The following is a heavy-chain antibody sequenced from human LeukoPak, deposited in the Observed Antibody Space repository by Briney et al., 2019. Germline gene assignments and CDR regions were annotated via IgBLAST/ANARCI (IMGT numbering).Heavy chain of an antibody. CDR3: ARGPEGAG. CDR2: MNPNSGNT. J-gene: IGHJ4*02. Sequence: GASVKVSCKASGYTFTSYDINWVRQATGQGLEWMGWMNPNSGNTGYAQKLQGRVTMTTDTSTSTAYMELRSLRSDDTAVYYCARGPEGAGWGQGTLVTVSS. V-gene: IGHV1-8*01. CDR1: GYTFTSYD. D-gene: IGHD1-26*01.